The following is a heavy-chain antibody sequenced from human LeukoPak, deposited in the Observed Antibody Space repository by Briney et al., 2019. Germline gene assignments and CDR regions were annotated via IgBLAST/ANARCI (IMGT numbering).Heavy chain of an antibody. CDR2: IYYSGST. Sequence: SETLSLTCTVSGGSISSYYWSWIRQPPGKGLEWIGYIYYSGSTYYNPSLKSRVTISVDTSKNQFSLKLSSVTAADTAVYYCARDGSGSFLDHAFDIWGQGTMVTVSS. J-gene: IGHJ3*02. V-gene: IGHV4-59*12. CDR1: GGSISSYY. D-gene: IGHD1-26*01. CDR3: ARDGSGSFLDHAFDI.